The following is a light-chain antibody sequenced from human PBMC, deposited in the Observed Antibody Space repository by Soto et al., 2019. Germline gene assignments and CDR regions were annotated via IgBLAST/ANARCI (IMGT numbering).Light chain of an antibody. CDR3: MQALQTPPT. CDR2: LGS. V-gene: IGKV2-28*01. J-gene: IGKJ2*01. Sequence: DIVLPPPPLSLPVTPGEPASSSRRSSQSLLHSNGYNSLDWYLQKPGQSPQLLIYLGSNRASGVPDRFSGSGSGTDFTLKISRVEAEDVGVYYCMQALQTPPTFGQGTKVDIK. CDR1: QSLLHSNGYNS.